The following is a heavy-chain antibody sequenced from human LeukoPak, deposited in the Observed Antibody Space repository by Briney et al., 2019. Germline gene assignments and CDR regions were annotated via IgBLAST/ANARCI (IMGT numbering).Heavy chain of an antibody. Sequence: ASVKVSCKASGYTLIDYFMHWVRQAPGQGLEWMGWINPNTNGINYAQKFQGRVIMTRDTSINTAHMELRSLTSDDTAIYYCASARYSGHEPFDFWGQGTLVTVST. CDR1: GYTLIDYF. V-gene: IGHV1-2*02. CDR2: INPNTNGI. J-gene: IGHJ4*02. CDR3: ASARYSGHEPFDF. D-gene: IGHD5-12*01.